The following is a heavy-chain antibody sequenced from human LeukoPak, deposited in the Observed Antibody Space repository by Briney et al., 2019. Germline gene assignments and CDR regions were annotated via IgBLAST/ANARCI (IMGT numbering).Heavy chain of an antibody. V-gene: IGHV1-69*13. Sequence: ASVKVSCKASGGTFSSYAISWVRQAPGQGLEWMGGIIPIFGTANYAQKFQGRVTITADESTSTAYMELSSLRSEDMAVYYCARGWATGTTRGFDYWGQGTLVTVSS. CDR2: IIPIFGTA. CDR3: ARGWATGTTRGFDY. D-gene: IGHD1-1*01. J-gene: IGHJ4*02. CDR1: GGTFSSYA.